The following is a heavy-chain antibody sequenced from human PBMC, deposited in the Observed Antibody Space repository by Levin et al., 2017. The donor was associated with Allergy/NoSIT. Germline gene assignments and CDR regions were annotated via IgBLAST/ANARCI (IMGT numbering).Heavy chain of an antibody. CDR2: IYYSGST. Sequence: SCTVSGGSISSYYWSWIRQPPGKGLEWIGYIYYSGSTNYNPSLKSRVTISVDTSKNQFSLKLSSVTAADTAVYYCARRNPHALLWFGEFTFDYWGQGTLVTVSS. D-gene: IGHD3-10*01. J-gene: IGHJ4*02. CDR3: ARRNPHALLWFGEFTFDY. CDR1: GGSISSYY. V-gene: IGHV4-59*08.